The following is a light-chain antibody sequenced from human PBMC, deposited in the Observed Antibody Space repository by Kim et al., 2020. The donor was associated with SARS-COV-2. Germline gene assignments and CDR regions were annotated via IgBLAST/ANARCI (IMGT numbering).Light chain of an antibody. V-gene: IGLV1-47*01. CDR3: AVWDDSLSGWV. Sequence: GRKVAISWSGSGSNSGNNYIYRYEQFPGSAPKLLIYRSNQRPSGVPARFSGAKSGTSASLAISGLRSEDEADYYCAVWDDSLSGWVFGRGTQLTVL. J-gene: IGLJ3*02. CDR1: GSNSGNNY. CDR2: RSN.